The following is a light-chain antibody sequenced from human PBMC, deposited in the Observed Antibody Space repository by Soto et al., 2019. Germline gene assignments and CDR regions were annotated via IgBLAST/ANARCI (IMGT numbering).Light chain of an antibody. CDR2: EVS. V-gene: IGLV2-8*01. J-gene: IGLJ1*01. CDR1: SSDVGGYNY. Sequence: QSALTQPPSASGSPGQSVTISCTGTSSDVGGYNYVSWYQQHPGKAPKLIIYEVSKRPSGVPNRFSGSKSGNTASLTVSGLQAEDEAHYYCNSYAGSNTYVFGTGTKLTV. CDR3: NSYAGSNTYV.